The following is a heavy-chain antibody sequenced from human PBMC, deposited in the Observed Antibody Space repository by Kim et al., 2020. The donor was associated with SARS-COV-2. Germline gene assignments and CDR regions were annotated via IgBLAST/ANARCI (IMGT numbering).Heavy chain of an antibody. CDR1: GFTFSSYS. CDR2: ISSSSSYI. CDR3: ARHIVATGMDV. Sequence: GGSLRLSCAASGFTFSSYSMNWVRQAPGKGLEWVSSISSSSSYIYYADSVKGRFTISRDNAKNSLYLQMNSLRAEDTAVYYCARHIVATGMDVWGQGTTVTVSS. D-gene: IGHD5-12*01. J-gene: IGHJ6*02. V-gene: IGHV3-21*01.